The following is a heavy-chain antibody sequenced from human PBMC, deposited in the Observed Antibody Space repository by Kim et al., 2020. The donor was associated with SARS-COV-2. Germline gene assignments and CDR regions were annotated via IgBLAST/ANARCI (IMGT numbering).Heavy chain of an antibody. J-gene: IGHJ4*02. Sequence: VGGSRYYADSVKGRFTTSRDNANNMVYLQMNSLRVGDTAIYYCTSIFEYWGQGALVTVSS. D-gene: IGHD3-3*02. CDR3: TSIFEY. CDR2: VGGSR. V-gene: IGHV3-74*01.